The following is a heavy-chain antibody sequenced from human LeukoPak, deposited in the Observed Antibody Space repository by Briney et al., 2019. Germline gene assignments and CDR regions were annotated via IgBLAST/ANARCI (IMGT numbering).Heavy chain of an antibody. D-gene: IGHD1-14*01. CDR1: GGSISGSY. CDR2: IYYSGST. J-gene: IGHJ4*02. V-gene: IGHV4-59*05. CDR3: ATTASHFDY. Sequence: SETLSLTCTVSGGSISGSYWSWIRQPPGKGLEWIGSIYYSGSTYYNPSLKSRVTISVDTSKNQFSLKLSSVTAADTAVYYCATTASHFDYWGQGTLVTVSS.